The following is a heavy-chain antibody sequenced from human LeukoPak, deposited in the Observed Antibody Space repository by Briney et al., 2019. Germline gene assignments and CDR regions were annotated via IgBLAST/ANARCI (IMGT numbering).Heavy chain of an antibody. V-gene: IGHV3-48*03. CDR3: AREDRRYGAFDI. CDR1: GFTFSSYE. CDR2: ISSSSSTI. Sequence: GGSLRLSCAASGFTFSSYEMNWVRQAPGKGLEWVSYISSSSSTIFYADSVRGRFTISRDNAKNSLYLQMNSLRAEDTAVYYCAREDRRYGAFDIWGHGTIVTVSS. D-gene: IGHD1-1*01. J-gene: IGHJ3*02.